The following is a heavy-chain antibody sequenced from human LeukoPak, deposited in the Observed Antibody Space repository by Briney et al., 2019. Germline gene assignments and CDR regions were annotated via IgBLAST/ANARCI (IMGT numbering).Heavy chain of an antibody. V-gene: IGHV3-23*01. CDR2: ISGSGGST. CDR1: GFAFSSYA. D-gene: IGHD5-12*01. CDR3: AKLYSGLEAFDY. Sequence: GGSLRLSCATSGFAFSSYAMSWVRQAPGKGLEWVSGISGSGGSTHYADSVKGRFTISRDNSKNTLYLQMNSLRAEDTAVYYCAKLYSGLEAFDYWGQGTLVTVSS. J-gene: IGHJ4*02.